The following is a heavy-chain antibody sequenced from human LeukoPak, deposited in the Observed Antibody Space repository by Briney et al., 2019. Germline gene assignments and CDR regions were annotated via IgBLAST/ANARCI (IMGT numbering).Heavy chain of an antibody. Sequence: ASVKVSCKASGYTFTSYGISWVRQAPGQGLEWMGWISAYNGNTNYAQKLQGRVTMTTDTSTSTAYMELRSLRSEDTAVYYCARSDIVVVPAAIRAQYYFDYWGQGTLVTVSS. CDR3: ARSDIVVVPAAIRAQYYFDY. J-gene: IGHJ4*02. D-gene: IGHD2-2*01. CDR1: GYTFTSYG. V-gene: IGHV1-18*01. CDR2: ISAYNGNT.